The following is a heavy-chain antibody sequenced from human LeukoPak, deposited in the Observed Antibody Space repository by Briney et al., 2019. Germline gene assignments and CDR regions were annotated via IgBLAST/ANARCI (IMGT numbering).Heavy chain of an antibody. Sequence: SVKVSCKASGGTFSSYAISWVRQAPGQGLEWMGGIIPIFGTANYAQKFQGRVTITADEYTSTAYMELSSLRSEDTAVYYCARGALRIAAVDYYYYGMDVWGKGTTVTVSS. CDR2: IIPIFGTA. CDR1: GGTFSSYA. V-gene: IGHV1-69*01. J-gene: IGHJ6*04. D-gene: IGHD6-13*01. CDR3: ARGALRIAAVDYYYYGMDV.